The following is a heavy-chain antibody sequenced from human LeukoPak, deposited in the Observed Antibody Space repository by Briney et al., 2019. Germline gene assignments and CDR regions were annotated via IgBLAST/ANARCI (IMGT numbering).Heavy chain of an antibody. J-gene: IGHJ4*02. CDR1: GGSISSGGYY. D-gene: IGHD6-19*01. V-gene: IGHV4-31*03. CDR2: IYYSGST. CDR3: ARLQWLSTPFFDY. Sequence: SQTLSLTCTVSGGSISSGGYYWSWIRQNPGKGLEWIGYIYYSGSTYYNPSLKSRVTISVDTSKNQFSLKLISVTAADTAVYFCARLQWLSTPFFDYWGQGTLVTVSS.